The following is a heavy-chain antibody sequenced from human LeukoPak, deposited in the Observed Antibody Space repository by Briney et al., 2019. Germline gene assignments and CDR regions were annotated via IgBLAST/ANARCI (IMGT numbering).Heavy chain of an antibody. CDR3: ARDQADPRVLRPSYTYNWLDP. CDR2: INPNSGGT. Sequence: GASVKVSCKASGYTFTGYYMHWVRQAPGQGLEGMGWINPNSGGTNYAQKLQGRVTMTRDTSICTAYMELSRLRSNDTAVYYCARDQADPRVLRPSYTYNWLDPWGQGTLVTVSS. CDR1: GYTFTGYY. V-gene: IGHV1-2*02. J-gene: IGHJ5*02. D-gene: IGHD4/OR15-4a*01.